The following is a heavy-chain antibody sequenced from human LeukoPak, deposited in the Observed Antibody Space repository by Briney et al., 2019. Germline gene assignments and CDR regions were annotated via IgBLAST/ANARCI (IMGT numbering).Heavy chain of an antibody. CDR3: AKGGLRSSWYGGGDAFDI. Sequence: GGSLRLSCAASGFTFSSYGMSWVRQAPGKGLEWVSVISNSGGSTDYADSVKGRFTISRDNSKNTLYLQMNSLRAEDTAVYYCAKGGLRSSWYGGGDAFDIWGQGTMVTVSS. V-gene: IGHV3-23*01. CDR2: ISNSGGST. D-gene: IGHD6-13*01. J-gene: IGHJ3*02. CDR1: GFTFSSYG.